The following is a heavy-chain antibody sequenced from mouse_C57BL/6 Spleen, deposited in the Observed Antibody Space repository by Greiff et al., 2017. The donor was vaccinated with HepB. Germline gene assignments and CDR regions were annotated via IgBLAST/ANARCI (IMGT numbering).Heavy chain of an antibody. CDR3: ARPSRSSLYWYFDV. CDR1: GYTFTDYY. J-gene: IGHJ1*03. Sequence: VKLQQSGAELVRPGASVKLSCKASGYTFTDYYINWVKQRPGQGLEWIARIYPGSGNTYYNEKFKGKATLTAEKSSSTAYMQLSSLTSEDSAVYFCARPSRSSLYWYFDVWGTGTTVTVSS. CDR2: IYPGSGNT. V-gene: IGHV1-76*01. D-gene: IGHD1-1*01.